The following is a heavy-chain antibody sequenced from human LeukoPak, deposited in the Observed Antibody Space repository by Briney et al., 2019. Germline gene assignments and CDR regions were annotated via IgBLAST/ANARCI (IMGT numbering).Heavy chain of an antibody. CDR1: GGSISSYY. Sequence: PSETLSLTCTVSGGSISSYYWSWIRQPPGKGLEWIGYIYYSGSTNYNPSLKSRVTIPVDTSKNQFSLKLSSVTAADTAVYYCARRAVDNSYYYYMDVWGKGTTVTVSS. CDR2: IYYSGST. V-gene: IGHV4-59*01. D-gene: IGHD6-19*01. J-gene: IGHJ6*03. CDR3: ARRAVDNSYYYYMDV.